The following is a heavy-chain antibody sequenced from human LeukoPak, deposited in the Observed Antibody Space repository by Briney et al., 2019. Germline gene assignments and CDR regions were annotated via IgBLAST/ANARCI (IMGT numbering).Heavy chain of an antibody. D-gene: IGHD3-10*01. V-gene: IGHV1-18*01. Sequence: GASVKVSCKASGYTFTSYGISWVRQAPGQGLEWMGWISAYNGNTNYARKLQGRVTMTTDTSTSTAYMELRSLISDDTAVYYCARDLYSRRMDYKVSGSYFAYWGQGTLVTVSS. CDR2: ISAYNGNT. CDR1: GYTFTSYG. J-gene: IGHJ4*02. CDR3: ARDLYSRRMDYKVSGSYFAY.